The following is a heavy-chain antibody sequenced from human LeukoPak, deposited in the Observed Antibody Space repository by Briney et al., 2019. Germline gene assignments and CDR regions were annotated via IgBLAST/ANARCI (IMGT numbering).Heavy chain of an antibody. CDR1: DYTFTSYG. CDR3: ARYPLSYSGNWHYYWDY. J-gene: IGHJ4*02. Sequence: ASVKVSCKPSDYTFTSYGISWVRQAPGQGLEWMGWISAYNGNTNYAQNLQDRVFMNTDTSTTTAYMELRSLRSDDTAVYYCARYPLSYSGNWHYYWDYWGQGTLVTVSS. CDR2: ISAYNGNT. D-gene: IGHD6-13*01. V-gene: IGHV1-18*04.